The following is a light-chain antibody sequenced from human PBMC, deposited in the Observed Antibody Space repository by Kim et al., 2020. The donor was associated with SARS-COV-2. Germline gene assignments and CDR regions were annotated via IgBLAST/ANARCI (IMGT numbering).Light chain of an antibody. V-gene: IGKV1-5*03. J-gene: IGKJ1*01. CDR3: QQYRGLWT. CDR1: EGAERY. CDR2: MAS. Sequence: DIQMTQSPSTLSASIGDRVTITCRASEGAERYLAWYQQKPGKAPKPLIYMASRLEDGVPSRFSGSGSETHFTLTIDSLQADDVGTYVSQQYRGLWTFGQGTKVDIK.